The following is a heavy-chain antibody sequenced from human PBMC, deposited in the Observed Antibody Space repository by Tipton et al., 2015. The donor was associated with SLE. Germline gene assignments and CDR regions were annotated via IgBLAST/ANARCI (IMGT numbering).Heavy chain of an antibody. V-gene: IGHV4-4*07. Sequence: TLSLTCTVSGGSISGYYWNWIRQPAGKGLEWIGRLYGSGSPTHYNPSLESRVTMSVDKSQNQFSLKLTSVTAADTAVYFCARIRPGHGDPFDFWGQGTLVTVSS. CDR1: GGSISGYY. CDR2: LYGSGSPT. D-gene: IGHD3-3*01. J-gene: IGHJ4*02. CDR3: ARIRPGHGDPFDF.